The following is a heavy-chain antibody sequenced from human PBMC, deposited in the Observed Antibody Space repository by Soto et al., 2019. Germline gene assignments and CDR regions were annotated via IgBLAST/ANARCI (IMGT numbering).Heavy chain of an antibody. CDR1: GIIFSDYH. CDR2: IRRKANSYTT. D-gene: IGHD6-19*01. CDR3: TMLGGWSGGISGMDV. V-gene: IGHV3-72*01. Sequence: EVQLVESGGGLVQPGGSLRLSCAAYGIIFSDYHMDWVRQAPGKGLEWVGRIRRKANSYTTEYAESVKGRFTISRVDSKNPVYLQMNCLKSEDTAVYYCTMLGGWSGGISGMDVWGQGNTVTVSS. J-gene: IGHJ6*02.